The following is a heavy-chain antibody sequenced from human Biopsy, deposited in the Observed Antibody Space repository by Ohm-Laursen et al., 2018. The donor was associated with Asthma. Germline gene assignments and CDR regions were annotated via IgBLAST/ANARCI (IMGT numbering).Heavy chain of an antibody. Sequence: SLRLSCTASGFTCSSSAMHWVRQAPGKGLEWVAVISYDGSNKYYADSVKGRFTISRDNSKNTLYLQMNSLRAEDTAVYYCAREGIAVAHFAYWGQGTLVTVSS. CDR2: ISYDGSNK. J-gene: IGHJ4*02. D-gene: IGHD6-19*01. V-gene: IGHV3-30-3*01. CDR3: AREGIAVAHFAY. CDR1: GFTCSSSA.